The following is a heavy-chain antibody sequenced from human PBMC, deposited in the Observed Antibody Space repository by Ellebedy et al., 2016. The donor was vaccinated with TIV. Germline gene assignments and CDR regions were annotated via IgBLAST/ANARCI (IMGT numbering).Heavy chain of an antibody. CDR3: ARAHGQILTGYYKRYYGMDV. CDR1: SGSFSGYY. CDR2: INHSGST. J-gene: IGHJ6*02. V-gene: IGHV4-34*01. Sequence: MPSETLSLTCAVYSGSFSGYYWSWISQPPGKGLEWIGEINHSGSTNYNLSLKSRVTISVDTSKNQFSLKLSSVTAAETAVYYCARAHGQILTGYYKRYYGMDVWGQGTTVTVSS. D-gene: IGHD3-9*01.